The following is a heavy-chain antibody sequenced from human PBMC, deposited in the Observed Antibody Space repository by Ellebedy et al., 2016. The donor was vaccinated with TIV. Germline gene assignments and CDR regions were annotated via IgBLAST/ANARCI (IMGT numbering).Heavy chain of an antibody. Sequence: SETLSLTCTVSGGSISSYYWSWIRQPPGKGLEWIGYIYYSGSTNYNPSLKSRVTISVDTSKNQFSLKLSSVTAADTAVYYCARHPYYCSSTSCYEVGWFDPWGQGTLVTVSS. CDR2: IYYSGST. J-gene: IGHJ5*02. D-gene: IGHD2-2*01. CDR3: ARHPYYCSSTSCYEVGWFDP. V-gene: IGHV4-59*08. CDR1: GGSISSYY.